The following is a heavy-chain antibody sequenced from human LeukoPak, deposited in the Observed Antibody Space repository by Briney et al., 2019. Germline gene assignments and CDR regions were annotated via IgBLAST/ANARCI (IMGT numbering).Heavy chain of an antibody. CDR3: AKAASGNWNDVSDY. V-gene: IGHV3-23*01. Sequence: GGSLRLSCAASGFTFSTYAMSWVRHARGKWREWVSAISGRGVSTSYADSVRGRFSISRDNSKNTLYLQMNSLRAEDTAVYYCAKAASGNWNDVSDYWGQGTLVTVSS. D-gene: IGHD1-20*01. J-gene: IGHJ4*02. CDR2: ISGRGVST. CDR1: GFTFSTYA.